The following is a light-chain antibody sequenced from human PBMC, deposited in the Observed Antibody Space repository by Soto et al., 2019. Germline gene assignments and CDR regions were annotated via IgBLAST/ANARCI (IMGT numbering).Light chain of an antibody. CDR2: DVT. J-gene: IGLJ2*01. Sequence: QSALTQPASVSGSPGQSITISCTGTSSDVGGYNFVSWYQQHPGKAPQLMIYDVTNRPSGVSNRFSGSKSGNTASLTISGLQAEDEAHYYCSSYTSTNTQLFGGGTKLTVL. CDR1: SSDVGGYNF. CDR3: SSYTSTNTQL. V-gene: IGLV2-14*03.